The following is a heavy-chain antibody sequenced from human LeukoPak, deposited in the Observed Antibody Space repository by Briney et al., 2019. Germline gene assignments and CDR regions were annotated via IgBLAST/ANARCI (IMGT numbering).Heavy chain of an antibody. D-gene: IGHD5-18*01. V-gene: IGHV3-7*03. CDR3: VEGGAARFDY. J-gene: IGHJ4*02. CDR2: IKQDGSEK. CDR1: GFTFSSYW. Sequence: GGSLRLSCAASGFTFSSYWMTWVRQAPGKGLEWVANIKQDGSEKFYVDSVKGRFTISRDSAKNSLYLQMNSLRAEDTAVYYCVEGGAARFDYWGQGTLVAVSS.